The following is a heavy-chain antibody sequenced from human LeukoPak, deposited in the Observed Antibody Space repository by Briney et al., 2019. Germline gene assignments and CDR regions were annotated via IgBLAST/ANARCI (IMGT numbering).Heavy chain of an antibody. D-gene: IGHD3-22*01. CDR1: GYTFTMYG. V-gene: IGHV1-18*01. CDR2: VSTYNGNK. J-gene: IGHJ4*02. CDR3: VRDLSYYYDSSGYYGY. Sequence: ASVRVSCKASGYTFTMYGITWVRQAPGQGLEWMGWVSTYNGNKHYAQKLQDRVTMMTDTSTSTAYMELRSLRSDDTAVYYCVRDLSYYYDSSGYYGYWGQGTLVTVSS.